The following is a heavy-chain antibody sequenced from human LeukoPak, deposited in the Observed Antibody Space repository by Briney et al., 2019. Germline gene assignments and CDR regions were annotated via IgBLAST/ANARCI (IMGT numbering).Heavy chain of an antibody. Sequence: SETLSLTCTVSGGSISSYYWSWIRQPPGKGLEWIGHIYTSGSTNYNPSLKSRVTISVDTSKNQFSLKLSSVTAADTAVYYCARHVERLWFGELPVANYYYYMDVWGKGTTVTVSS. CDR2: IYTSGST. V-gene: IGHV4-4*09. CDR3: ARHVERLWFGELPVANYYYYMDV. CDR1: GGSISSYY. D-gene: IGHD3-10*01. J-gene: IGHJ6*03.